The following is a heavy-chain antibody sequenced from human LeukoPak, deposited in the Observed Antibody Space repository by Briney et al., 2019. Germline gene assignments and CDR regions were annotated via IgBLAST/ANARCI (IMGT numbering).Heavy chain of an antibody. CDR1: GGTFSSYA. Sequence: GASVKVSCKASGGTFSSYAISWVRQAPGQGLEWMGGIIPIFGTANYAQKFQGRDTITTDESTSTAYMELSSLRSDDTAVYYCARSNIAAAGLAYYYYYMDVWGKGTTVTVSS. CDR3: ARSNIAAAGLAYYYYYMDV. V-gene: IGHV1-69*05. D-gene: IGHD6-13*01. CDR2: IIPIFGTA. J-gene: IGHJ6*03.